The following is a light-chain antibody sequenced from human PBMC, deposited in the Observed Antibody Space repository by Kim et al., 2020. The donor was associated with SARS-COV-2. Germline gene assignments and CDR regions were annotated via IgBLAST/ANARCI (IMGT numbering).Light chain of an antibody. V-gene: IGKV1-5*03. CDR2: KTS. J-gene: IGKJ2*01. CDR1: QSVSGW. Sequence: DIQLTQYPSTLSASVGDSVTITCRASQSVSGWLAWYQQIPGEAPKLLIYKTSTLEGGVPSRFGGSGSGTEFTLTISSLQPNDFATYYCQHYDSDSNTFGQGTKLEI. CDR3: QHYDSDSNT.